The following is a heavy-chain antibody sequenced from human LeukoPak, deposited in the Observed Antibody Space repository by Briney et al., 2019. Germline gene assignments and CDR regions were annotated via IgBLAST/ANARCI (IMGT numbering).Heavy chain of an antibody. CDR3: AREVVAAAGTVDY. CDR1: GGSISSYY. Sequence: PSETLSLTCTVSGGSISSYYWSWIRQPPGKGLEWIGYIHYSGSTNYNPSLKGRVTISGDTSKNQFSLILNSLNTADTAVYYCAREVVAAAGTVDYWGQGTLVTVSS. V-gene: IGHV4-59*12. D-gene: IGHD6-13*01. J-gene: IGHJ4*01. CDR2: IHYSGST.